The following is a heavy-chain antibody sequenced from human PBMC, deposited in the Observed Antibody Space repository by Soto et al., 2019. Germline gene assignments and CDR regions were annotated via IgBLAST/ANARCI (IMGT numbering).Heavy chain of an antibody. V-gene: IGHV3-23*01. CDR3: ARHVEVKSGSYGYYYYYGMDV. Sequence: GSLRLSCAASGGTCSSYAMSWVRQAPGKGLEWVSAISGSGGSTYYADSVKGQVTISADKSISTAYLQWSSLKASDTAMYYCARHVEVKSGSYGYYYYYGMDVWGQGTTVTVSS. J-gene: IGHJ6*02. CDR1: GGTCSSYA. D-gene: IGHD1-26*01. CDR2: ISGSGGST.